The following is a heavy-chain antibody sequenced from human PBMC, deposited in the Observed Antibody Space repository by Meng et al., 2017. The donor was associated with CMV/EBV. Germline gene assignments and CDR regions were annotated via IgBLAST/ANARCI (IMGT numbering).Heavy chain of an antibody. Sequence: SVKVSCKASGGTFSSYAISWVRQAPGQGLEWMGGIIPILGIANYAQKFQGRVTITADKSTSTAYMELSSLRTEDTAVYYCARASFRFHYYYYGMDVWGQGTTVTVSS. J-gene: IGHJ6*02. CDR1: GGTFSSYA. CDR2: IIPILGIA. V-gene: IGHV1-69*10. D-gene: IGHD3-16*02. CDR3: ARASFRFHYYYYGMDV.